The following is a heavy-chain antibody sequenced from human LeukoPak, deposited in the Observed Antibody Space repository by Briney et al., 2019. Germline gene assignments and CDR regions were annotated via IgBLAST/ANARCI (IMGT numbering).Heavy chain of an antibody. CDR3: AVIGGLDY. CDR2: INSVGSST. V-gene: IGHV3-74*01. CDR1: GFTFSSYW. Sequence: PGGSLRLSCAASGFTFSSYWMHWVRQGPGKGLVWVSRINSVGSSTTYADSVRGRFTISRDNAKNTLYLQMNSLRAEDTAVYYCAVIGGLDYWGQGTLVTVSS. J-gene: IGHJ4*02. D-gene: IGHD2-21*01.